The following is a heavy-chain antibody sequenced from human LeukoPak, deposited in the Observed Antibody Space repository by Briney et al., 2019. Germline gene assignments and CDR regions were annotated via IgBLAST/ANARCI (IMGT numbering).Heavy chain of an antibody. CDR2: IGSSGDT. D-gene: IGHD2-2*01. V-gene: IGHV3-13*01. J-gene: IGHJ3*02. Sequence: GGSLRLSCAASGFTFSTYDFHWVRQATGKGLEWVSSIGSSGDTFYSGSAKGRFTISRENGKNSLYLQMNSLKAGDTALYYCARGASIGFDIWGQGTMVTVSS. CDR3: ARGASIGFDI. CDR1: GFTFSTYD.